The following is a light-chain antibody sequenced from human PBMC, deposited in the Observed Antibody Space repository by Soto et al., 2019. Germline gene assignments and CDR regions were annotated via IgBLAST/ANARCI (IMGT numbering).Light chain of an antibody. CDR2: DAS. Sequence: EIVLTQSPATLSLSPGERATLSCGASQSVSTYLVWYQQKLGQAPWLLIYDASTRATGIQARFSGSGSGTDFTLTISSLETEDFANYYCQQYDTYFRYTFGQGTKLDIK. V-gene: IGKV3-11*01. CDR3: QQYDTYFRYT. J-gene: IGKJ2*01. CDR1: QSVSTY.